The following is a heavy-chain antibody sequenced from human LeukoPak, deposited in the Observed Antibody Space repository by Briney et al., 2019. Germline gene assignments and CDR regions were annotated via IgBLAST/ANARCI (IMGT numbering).Heavy chain of an antibody. Sequence: SETLSLTCTVSGGSISSYYWSWIRQPPGKGVKWIGYIYYSGSTNYNPSLKSRVTISVDTSKNQFSLKLSSVTAADTAVYYCARDRAPYCSGGSCLWHWGQGTLVTVSS. CDR2: IYYSGST. CDR3: ARDRAPYCSGGSCLWH. V-gene: IGHV4-59*01. D-gene: IGHD2-15*01. J-gene: IGHJ1*01. CDR1: GGSISSYY.